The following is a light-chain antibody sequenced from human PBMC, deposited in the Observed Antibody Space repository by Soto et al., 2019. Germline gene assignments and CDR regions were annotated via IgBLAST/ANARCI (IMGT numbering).Light chain of an antibody. V-gene: IGLV2-11*01. Sequence: QSALTQPRTVSGSPGQSVTITRTGTSRDVGGYNYVSWYQQPSGKAPKLMIYDVSKRPSGVPDRFSGSKSGNTASLTISRLQAEDEADYYCCSYAGSYTLYVFGTGTKVTVL. J-gene: IGLJ1*01. CDR2: DVS. CDR1: SRDVGGYNY. CDR3: CSYAGSYTLYV.